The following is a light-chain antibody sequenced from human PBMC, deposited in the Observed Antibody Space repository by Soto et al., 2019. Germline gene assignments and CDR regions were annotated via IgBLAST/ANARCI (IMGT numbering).Light chain of an antibody. V-gene: IGLV1-40*01. J-gene: IGLJ3*02. CDR2: ANN. Sequence: QSVLTQPPSVSGAPGQRVTISCTGTNTNIGADYGVQWYKHFPGTAPKLLIYANNNRPSGVSDRFSGSKSATSASLAITGLQPGDEADYYCQSFDSSLVGLVFGTGTKLTVL. CDR3: QSFDSSLVGLV. CDR1: NTNIGADYG.